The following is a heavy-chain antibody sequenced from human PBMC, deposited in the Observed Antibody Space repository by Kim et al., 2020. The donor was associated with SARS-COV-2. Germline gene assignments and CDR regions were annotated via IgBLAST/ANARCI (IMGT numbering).Heavy chain of an antibody. D-gene: IGHD6-13*01. Sequence: SETLSLTCTVSGGSINNMFWTWIRQSPGKGLEWIGSIYYGSLNYNPSLKSRLTISVDAANNQFSLKLISATAADTAVYFCARLAGFSWIDHWGQGTLVTVSS. CDR1: GGSINNMF. J-gene: IGHJ4*02. CDR3: ARLAGFSWIDH. CDR2: IYYGSL. V-gene: IGHV4-59*08.